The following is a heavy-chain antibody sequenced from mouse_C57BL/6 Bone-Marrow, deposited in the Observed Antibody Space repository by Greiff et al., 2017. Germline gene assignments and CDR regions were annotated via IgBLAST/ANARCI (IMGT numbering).Heavy chain of an antibody. J-gene: IGHJ4*01. V-gene: IGHV1-66*01. CDR1: GYSFTSYY. D-gene: IGHD2-3*01. CDR2: IYPGSGNT. CDR3: ASESECYETHYAMDY. Sequence: QVQLQQSGPELVKPGASVKISCTASGYSFTSYYIHWVKQRPGQGLEWIGWIYPGSGNTKYNEKFKGKATLPGDTAYSTPSLQLSSLTSEDSAVYVYASESECYETHYAMDYWGQGTSVTVSS.